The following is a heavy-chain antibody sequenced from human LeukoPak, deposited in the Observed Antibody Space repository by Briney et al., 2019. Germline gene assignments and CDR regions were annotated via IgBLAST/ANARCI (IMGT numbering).Heavy chain of an antibody. CDR1: GYSISSGYY. Sequence: SETLSLTCDVSGYSISSGYYWGWIRQPPGKGLEWVRSISHSGSTYYNPSLKSRVTISVDTSKNQFSLKLSSVTAADTAVYYCAATTGYYYYYMGVWGKGTTVTVSS. V-gene: IGHV4-38-2*01. D-gene: IGHD2-8*02. J-gene: IGHJ6*03. CDR3: AATTGYYYYYMGV. CDR2: ISHSGST.